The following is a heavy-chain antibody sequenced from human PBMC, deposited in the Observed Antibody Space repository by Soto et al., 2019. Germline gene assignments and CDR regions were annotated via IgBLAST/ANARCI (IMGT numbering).Heavy chain of an antibody. J-gene: IGHJ6*02. CDR3: AMVDNYVTPTPQDV. Sequence: QVQLVQSGDEVRKPGSSVKVSCKASGYIFVNYGIAWVRQAPGQGLEWMGWISPYSGNTHNARKFQARLTMTTDTATRTAYIVLGTLTSYDTAVYYCAMVDNYVTPTPQDVWGQGTTVTVSS. CDR1: GYIFVNYG. CDR2: ISPYSGNT. D-gene: IGHD3-16*01. V-gene: IGHV1-18*01.